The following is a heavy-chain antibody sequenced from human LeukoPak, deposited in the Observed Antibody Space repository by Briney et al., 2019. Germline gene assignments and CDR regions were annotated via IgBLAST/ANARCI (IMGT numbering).Heavy chain of an antibody. CDR1: GFTFSTYS. CDR3: ARFALKTPPTD. V-gene: IGHV3-21*01. Sequence: GGSLRLSCAASGFTFSTYSMNWVRQAPGKGLGWVSSISSSSSYIYYADSVKGRFTISRDNAKNSLYLQMNSLRAEDTAVYYCARFALKTPPTDWGQGTLVTVSS. J-gene: IGHJ4*02. CDR2: ISSSSSYI.